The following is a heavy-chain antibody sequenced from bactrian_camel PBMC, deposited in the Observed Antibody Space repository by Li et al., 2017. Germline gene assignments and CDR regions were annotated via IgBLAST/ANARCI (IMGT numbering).Heavy chain of an antibody. J-gene: IGHJ4*01. V-gene: IGHV3S53*01. CDR1: GYTTRRDC. CDR3: AAESPSLAGWKPTSLLNQFAYNY. CDR2: IESDGST. D-gene: IGHD5*01. Sequence: VQLVESGGGSVQAGGSLILSCAASGYTTRRDCMGWFRQAPGKEREGVATIESDGSTSYADSVKGRFTISKDNAKNALYLLMNSLKPEDTAMYYCAAESPSLAGWKPTSLLNQFAYNYWGQGTQVTVS.